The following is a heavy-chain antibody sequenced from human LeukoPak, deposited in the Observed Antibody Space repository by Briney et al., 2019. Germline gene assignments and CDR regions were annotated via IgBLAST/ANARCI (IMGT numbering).Heavy chain of an antibody. CDR2: INSDGSST. V-gene: IGHV3-74*01. Sequence: GGSLRLSCAASGLTFSSYWMHWVRQAPGKGLVWVSRINSDGSSTSYADSVKGRFTISRDNSKNTLYLQMNSLRAEDTAVYYCAKDIVGATTRALDYWGQGTLVTVSS. D-gene: IGHD1-26*01. CDR3: AKDIVGATTRALDY. CDR1: GLTFSSYW. J-gene: IGHJ4*02.